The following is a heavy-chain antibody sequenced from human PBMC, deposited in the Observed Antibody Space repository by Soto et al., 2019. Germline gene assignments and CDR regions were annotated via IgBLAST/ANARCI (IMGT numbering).Heavy chain of an antibody. CDR2: IYNTETF. CDR1: GVSVSSGSFY. D-gene: IGHD6-19*01. CDR3: ARVPLRYSSSHNFDS. V-gene: IGHV4-61*01. Sequence: SGTLSLTCSVSGVSVSSGSFYWSWIRQPPGKGLEWIGFIYNTETFNYNPSLKSRVTLSVDASKHQFSLKLSSVTAADTAVYYCARVPLRYSSSHNFDSWGQGALVTVSS. J-gene: IGHJ4*02.